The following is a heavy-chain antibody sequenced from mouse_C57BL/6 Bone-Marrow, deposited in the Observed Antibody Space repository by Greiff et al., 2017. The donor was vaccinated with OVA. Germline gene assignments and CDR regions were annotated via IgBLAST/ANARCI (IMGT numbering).Heavy chain of an antibody. V-gene: IGHV5-17*01. CDR3: ATIYYAMDY. J-gene: IGHJ4*01. CDR1: GFTFSDYG. CDR2: ISSGSSTI. Sequence: EVKLMESGGGLVKPGGSLKLSCAASGFTFSDYGMHWVRQAPEKGLEWVAYISSGSSTIYYADTVKGRFTISRDNAKNTLFLQMTSLRSEDTAMYYCATIYYAMDYWGQGTSVTVSS.